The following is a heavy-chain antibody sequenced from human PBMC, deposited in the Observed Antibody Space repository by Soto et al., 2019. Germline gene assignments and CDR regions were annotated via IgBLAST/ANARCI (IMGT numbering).Heavy chain of an antibody. D-gene: IGHD3-22*01. V-gene: IGHV4-61*01. J-gene: IGHJ5*02. CDR3: ARYCAEYYYYSSVTFDP. Sequence: QVQLQESGPGLVKPSETLSLTCTVSGGSVSSGSYYWSWIRQPPGKGLEWIGYIYYSGSTNYNPSLKSRVNISVDTSKNQFSLKLSSVTAADTAVYYCARYCAEYYYYSSVTFDPWGQGTLVTVSS. CDR2: IYYSGST. CDR1: GGSVSSGSYY.